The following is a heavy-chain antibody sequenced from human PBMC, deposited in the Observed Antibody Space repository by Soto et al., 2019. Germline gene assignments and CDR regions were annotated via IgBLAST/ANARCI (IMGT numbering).Heavy chain of an antibody. CDR2: IYYSGST. J-gene: IGHJ4*02. D-gene: IGHD3-10*01. V-gene: IGHV4-30-4*08. CDR1: GGSISSGGYY. CDR3: ARVGGFGATTIDY. Sequence: PSETLSLTCTVSGGSISSGGYYWSWIRQHPGKGLEWIGYIYYSGSTYYNPSLKSRVTISVDTSKNQFSLKLSSVTAADTAVYYCARVGGFGATTIDYWGQGTLVTVSS.